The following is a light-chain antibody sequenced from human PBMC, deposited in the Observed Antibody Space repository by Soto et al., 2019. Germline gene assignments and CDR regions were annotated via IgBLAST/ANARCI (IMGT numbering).Light chain of an antibody. CDR1: SSDVGGYNY. CDR2: EVS. V-gene: IGLV2-14*01. Sequence: QSALTQPASVSGSPGQSITISCTGTSSDVGGYNYVSWYQQHPGKAPKLMLYEVSNRPSGISNRFSGSKSGNTASLTISGLRAEDEADYYCSSYTSSSTLCVFGTGTKLTVL. CDR3: SSYTSSSTLCV. J-gene: IGLJ1*01.